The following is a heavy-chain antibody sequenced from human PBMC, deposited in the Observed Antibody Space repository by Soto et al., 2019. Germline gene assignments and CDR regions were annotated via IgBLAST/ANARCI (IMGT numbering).Heavy chain of an antibody. V-gene: IGHV4-59*01. Sequence: PSETLSLTCTVSGGSISSYYWSWIRQPPGKGLEWIGYIYYSGSTNYNPSLKSRVTISVDTSKNQFSLKLSSVTAADTAVYYCARGSEMITFGGPRYYFDYWGQGTLVTVSS. D-gene: IGHD3-16*01. CDR2: IYYSGST. CDR3: ARGSEMITFGGPRYYFDY. CDR1: GGSISSYY. J-gene: IGHJ4*02.